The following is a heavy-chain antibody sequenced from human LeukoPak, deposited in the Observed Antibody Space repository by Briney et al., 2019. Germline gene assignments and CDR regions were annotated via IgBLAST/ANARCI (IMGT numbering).Heavy chain of an antibody. V-gene: IGHV3-23*01. Sequence: GRSLRLSCAASGFTFSRLAMTWVRQAPGKGLEWVSTISASGPYYADAVRGRFTISRDNSRNTLSLQMDSLRAEDTAVYYCAKDHESDGYPCLDHWGLGTLVTVSS. CDR1: GFTFSRLA. J-gene: IGHJ4*02. D-gene: IGHD3-22*01. CDR2: ISASGP. CDR3: AKDHESDGYPCLDH.